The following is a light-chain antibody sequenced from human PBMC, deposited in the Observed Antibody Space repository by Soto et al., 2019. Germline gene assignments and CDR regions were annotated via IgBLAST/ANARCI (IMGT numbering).Light chain of an antibody. V-gene: IGKV1-27*01. CDR2: ATS. J-gene: IGKJ1*01. CDR1: QGINNY. CDR3: QKYDGAPWT. Sequence: DLLMTQSPSSLSASVGDRVTITCRASQGINNYLAWYHQKPVKVPNLLIYATSTLQSGVPSRFSGSGFGTDFTLTVSSLQPEDVGTYYCQKYDGAPWTFGQGTKVEVK.